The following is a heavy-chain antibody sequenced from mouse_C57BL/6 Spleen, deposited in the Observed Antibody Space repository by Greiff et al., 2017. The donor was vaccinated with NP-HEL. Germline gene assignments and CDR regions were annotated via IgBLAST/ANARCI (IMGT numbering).Heavy chain of an antibody. D-gene: IGHD2-1*01. CDR2: IYPRSGNT. CDR3: ARKGDGNYLWFAY. J-gene: IGHJ3*01. CDR1: GYTFTSYG. V-gene: IGHV1-81*01. Sequence: QVQLQQSGAELARPGASVKLSCKASGYTFTSYGISWVKQRTGQGLEWIGEIYPRSGNTYYNEKFKGKATLTADKSSSTAYMELRSLTSEDSAVYFCARKGDGNYLWFAYWGQGTLVTVSA.